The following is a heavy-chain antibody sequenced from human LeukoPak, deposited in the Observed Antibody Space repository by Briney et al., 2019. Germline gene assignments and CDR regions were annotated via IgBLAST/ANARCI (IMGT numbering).Heavy chain of an antibody. CDR2: ISGSGVNT. Sequence: PGGSLRLSCAASGFTFSSYAMTWVRQAPGKGLEWVSVISGSGVNTDYADSVKGRVTISRDNSKNTLYLQMNSLRAEDTAVYYCAKHPSPVLGGGSYFDYWGQGILVTVSS. CDR3: AKHPSPVLGGGSYFDY. CDR1: GFTFSSYA. D-gene: IGHD3-16*01. J-gene: IGHJ4*02. V-gene: IGHV3-23*01.